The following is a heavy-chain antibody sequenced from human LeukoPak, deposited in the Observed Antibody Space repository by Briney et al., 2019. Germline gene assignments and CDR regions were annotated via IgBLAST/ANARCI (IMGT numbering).Heavy chain of an antibody. CDR1: GGSISSYY. CDR3: ARVYSSSSYYYYYYMDV. J-gene: IGHJ6*03. CDR2: IYYSGST. V-gene: IGHV4-30-4*08. Sequence: NPSETLSLTCTVSGGSISSYYWSWIRQPPGKGLEWIGYIYYSGSTYYNPSLKSRVTISVDTSKNQFSLKLSSVTAADTAVYYCARVYSSSSYYYYYYMDVWGKGTTVTVSS. D-gene: IGHD6-6*01.